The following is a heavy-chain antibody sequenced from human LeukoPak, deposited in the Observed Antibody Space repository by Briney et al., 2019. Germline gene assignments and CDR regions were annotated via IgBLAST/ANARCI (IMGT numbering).Heavy chain of an antibody. CDR1: GGLVSGYS. D-gene: IGHD6-19*01. V-gene: IGHV4-34*01. CDR3: ARDDGYSSGWYSI. Sequence: PSETLSLTCAVHGGLVSGYSWSWIRQSPGKGLEWIGEINHSGSTNYNPSLKSRVTIAADTSKKEFSLKLTSVTAADTAVYYCARDDGYSSGWYSIWGQGTMVTVSS. J-gene: IGHJ3*02. CDR2: INHSGST.